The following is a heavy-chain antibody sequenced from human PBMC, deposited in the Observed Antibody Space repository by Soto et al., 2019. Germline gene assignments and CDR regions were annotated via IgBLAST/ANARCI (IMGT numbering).Heavy chain of an antibody. CDR2: ISAYNGNT. CDR1: GYTFTSYG. V-gene: IGHV1-18*01. J-gene: IGHJ4*02. CDR3: ARVPEIFDY. Sequence: QVQLVQSGAEVKKPGASVKVSCKASGYTFTSYGISWVRQAPGQGLEWMGWISAYNGNTKYAQKLQGRVTMTTDTSTTTGYMALMRMRFHGTAVYYRARVPEIFDYWRQGTLVTVSS.